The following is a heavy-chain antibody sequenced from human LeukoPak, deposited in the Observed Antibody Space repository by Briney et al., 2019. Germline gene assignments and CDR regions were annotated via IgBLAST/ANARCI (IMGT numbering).Heavy chain of an antibody. CDR1: GGSISSGDYY. V-gene: IGHV4-30-4*08. Sequence: PSQTLSLTCTVSGGSISSGDYYWSWIRQPPGKGLEWIGYIYYNGNTYYNPSLKSRVSISVHTSKNQFSLKLSSVTAADTAVYYCARELPYGSGSYHTGWGQGTLVAVSS. D-gene: IGHD3-10*01. CDR3: ARELPYGSGSYHTG. J-gene: IGHJ4*02. CDR2: IYYNGNT.